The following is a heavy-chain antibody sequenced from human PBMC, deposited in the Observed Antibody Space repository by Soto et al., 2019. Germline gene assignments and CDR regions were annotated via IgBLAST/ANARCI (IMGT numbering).Heavy chain of an antibody. J-gene: IGHJ3*02. CDR3: TIGTWSGEVFDI. Sequence: QVQLVQSGAEVKKPGSSVKVSCKDSGGTFNTYSMFWVRQAPGQGLEWMGRIIPMLGVRNYAQRFQDRVTITADKSTATVHMELSSLRSEDTALYYCTIGTWSGEVFDIWGQGTMVTVSS. V-gene: IGHV1-69*02. CDR2: IIPMLGVR. CDR1: GGTFNTYS. D-gene: IGHD2-21*01.